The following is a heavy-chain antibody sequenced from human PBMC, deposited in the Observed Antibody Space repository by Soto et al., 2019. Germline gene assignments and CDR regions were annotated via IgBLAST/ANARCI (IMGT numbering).Heavy chain of an antibody. V-gene: IGHV3-48*03. CDR1: GFTFSSYE. CDR3: ARDSLGNFDY. CDR2: ISSSGSTI. J-gene: IGHJ4*02. Sequence: PXGSLRLSCAASGFTFSSYEMNWVRQAPGKGLEWVSYISSSGSTIYYADSVKGRFTISRDNAKNSLYLQMNSLRAEDAAVYYCARDSLGNFDYWGQGTLVTVSS.